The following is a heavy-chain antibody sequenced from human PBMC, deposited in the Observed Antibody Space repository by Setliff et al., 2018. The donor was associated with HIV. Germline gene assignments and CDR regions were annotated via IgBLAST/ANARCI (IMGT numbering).Heavy chain of an antibody. J-gene: IGHJ3*02. Sequence: GGSLRLSCEASGFTFRHYAMHWVRQAPGKGLEWVAVVSYDAERKYYADSVKGRFTVSRDNSKNTLYLQMNSLRAEDTAVYYCAKEPTYYYDSSGPHDAFDIWGQGTMVTVSS. V-gene: IGHV3-30*18. CDR2: VSYDAERK. D-gene: IGHD3-22*01. CDR3: AKEPTYYYDSSGPHDAFDI. CDR1: GFTFRHYA.